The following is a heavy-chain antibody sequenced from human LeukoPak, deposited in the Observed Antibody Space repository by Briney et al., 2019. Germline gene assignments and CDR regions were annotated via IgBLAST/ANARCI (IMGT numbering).Heavy chain of an antibody. CDR3: AKDKGSSGWYGFDY. CDR1: GFTFDDYA. J-gene: IGHJ4*02. CDR2: ISWNSGSI. Sequence: GGSLRLSCAASGFTFDDYAMHWVRQAPGKGLEWVSGISWNSGSIGYVDSVKGRFTISRDNAKNSLYLQMNSLRAEDTSLYYCAKDKGSSGWYGFDYWGQGTLVTVSS. V-gene: IGHV3-9*01. D-gene: IGHD6-19*01.